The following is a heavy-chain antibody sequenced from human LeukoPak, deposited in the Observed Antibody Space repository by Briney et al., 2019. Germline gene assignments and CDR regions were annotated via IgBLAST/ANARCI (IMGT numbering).Heavy chain of an antibody. CDR1: GYTFTGYF. CDR2: INPDSGVT. D-gene: IGHD6-13*01. J-gene: IGHJ4*02. V-gene: IGHV1-2*02. CDR3: ARATYITSWYPFDY. Sequence: ASVKVSCKTSGYTFTGYFMHWVRQAPGQGLEWLGWINPDSGVTNYAQKFQGRVTMTRDTSISTAYMELSSLRSDDTAVYYCARATYITSWYPFDYWGQGTLVTVSS.